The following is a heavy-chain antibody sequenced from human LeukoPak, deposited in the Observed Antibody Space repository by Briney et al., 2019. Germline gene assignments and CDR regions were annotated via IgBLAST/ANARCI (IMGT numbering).Heavy chain of an antibody. V-gene: IGHV3-23*01. CDR1: GYTFSSYA. CDR3: AKGLRGYSYGPYNWFDP. J-gene: IGHJ5*02. D-gene: IGHD5-18*01. Sequence: GRSLRLSCAASGYTFSSYAMRWVPQAPGKGLEWVSAISGSGGSTYYADSVQGRFTISRDNSKNTLYLQMNSLRAEDTAVYYCAKGLRGYSYGPYNWFDPWGQGTLVTVSS. CDR2: ISGSGGST.